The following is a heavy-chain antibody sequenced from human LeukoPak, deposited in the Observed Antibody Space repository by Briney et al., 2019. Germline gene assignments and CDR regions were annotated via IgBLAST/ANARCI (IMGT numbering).Heavy chain of an antibody. D-gene: IGHD2-2*01. CDR3: ASLGYCSITSCYRFRDDY. CDR1: GYSISSGYY. J-gene: IGHJ4*02. Sequence: TSETLSLTCAVSGYSISSGYYWGWIRQPPGKGLEWIGSIYHSGSTYYNPSLKSRVTISVDTSKNQFSLKLSSVTAADTAVYYCASLGYCSITSCYRFRDDYWGQGTLVTVSS. CDR2: IYHSGST. V-gene: IGHV4-38-2*01.